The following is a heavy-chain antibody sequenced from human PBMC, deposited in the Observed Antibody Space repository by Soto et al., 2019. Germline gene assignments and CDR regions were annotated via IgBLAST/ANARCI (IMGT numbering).Heavy chain of an antibody. Sequence: EVQLVESGGGVLRPGGSLRLSCAASGFTFDDYGMSWARQAPGKGLEWVSGVNWNGGSTGYADSVKGRFTISRDNAKNSLYMQMNSLRAEDTAFYYCVRGASLNFDYGGQGTLVTVSS. V-gene: IGHV3-20*04. J-gene: IGHJ4*02. CDR2: VNWNGGST. CDR3: VRGASLNFDY. D-gene: IGHD1-26*01. CDR1: GFTFDDYG.